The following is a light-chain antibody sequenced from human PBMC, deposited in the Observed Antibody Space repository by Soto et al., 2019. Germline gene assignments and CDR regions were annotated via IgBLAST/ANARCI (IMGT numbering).Light chain of an antibody. J-gene: IGKJ1*01. CDR2: GAS. CDR1: QSVSSSY. CDR3: QQYGSSPT. V-gene: IGKV3-20*01. Sequence: EIVLTQSPGTLSLSPGEGATLSCRASQSVSSSYLAWYQQKPGQAPRLLIYGASSRATGIPDRFSGSGSGTDFTLTISRLEPEDFAVYYCQQYGSSPTF.